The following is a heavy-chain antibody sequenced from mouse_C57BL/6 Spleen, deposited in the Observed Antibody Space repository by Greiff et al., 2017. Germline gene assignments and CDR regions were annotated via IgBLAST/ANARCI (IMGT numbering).Heavy chain of an antibody. CDR3: ARVDYDYEGFAY. CDR1: GYTFTSYW. J-gene: IGHJ3*01. Sequence: QVQLQQPGAELVMPGASVKLSCKASGYTFTSYWMNWVKQRPGQGLEWIGEIDPSDSYTNYNQKFKGKSTLTVDKSSSTAYMQLSSLTSEDSAVYYCARVDYDYEGFAYWGQGTLVTVSA. CDR2: IDPSDSYT. V-gene: IGHV1-69*01. D-gene: IGHD2-4*01.